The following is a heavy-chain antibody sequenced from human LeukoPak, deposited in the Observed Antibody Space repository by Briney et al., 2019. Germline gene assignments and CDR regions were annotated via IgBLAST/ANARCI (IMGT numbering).Heavy chain of an antibody. V-gene: IGHV4-30-4*08. CDR3: ARARYDFWSGYQSPSFDY. CDR1: GGSISSGDYY. J-gene: IGHJ4*02. D-gene: IGHD3-3*01. CDR2: IYYSGST. Sequence: SETLSLTCTVSGGSISSGDYYWSWIRQPPGKGLEWIGYIYYSGSTYYNPSLKSRVTISVDTSKNQFSLKLSSVTAADTAVYYCARARYDFWSGYQSPSFDYWGQGTLVTVSS.